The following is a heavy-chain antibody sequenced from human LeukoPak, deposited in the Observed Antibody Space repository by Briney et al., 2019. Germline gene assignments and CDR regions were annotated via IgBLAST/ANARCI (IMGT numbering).Heavy chain of an antibody. J-gene: IGHJ4*02. D-gene: IGHD5-18*01. CDR2: MNPNSGNT. V-gene: IGHV1-8*01. CDR1: GYTFTSYD. Sequence: GASVKVSCKASGYTFTSYDINWVRQATGQGLEWMGWMNPNSGNTGYAQKFQGRVTMTRNTSISTAYMELSSLRSEDTAVYYCARDQYSYGHFDYWGQGTLVTVSS. CDR3: ARDQYSYGHFDY.